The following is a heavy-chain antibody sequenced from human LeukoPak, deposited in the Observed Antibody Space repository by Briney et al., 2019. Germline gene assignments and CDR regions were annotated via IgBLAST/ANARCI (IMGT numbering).Heavy chain of an antibody. J-gene: IGHJ4*02. CDR2: INPNSGGT. CDR1: GYTFTGYY. Sequence: GASVKVSCKASGYTFTGYYMHWVRQAPGQGLEWMGWINPNSGGTNYAQKFQGRVTMTRDTSISTAYMELSRLRSDDTAVYYCARDSYDILTGYYKEDYWGQGTLVTVSS. D-gene: IGHD3-9*01. V-gene: IGHV1-2*02. CDR3: ARDSYDILTGYYKEDY.